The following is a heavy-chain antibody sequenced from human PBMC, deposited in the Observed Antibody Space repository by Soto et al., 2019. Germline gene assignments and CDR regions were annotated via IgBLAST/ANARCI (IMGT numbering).Heavy chain of an antibody. CDR2: ISGSEIST. J-gene: IGHJ4*02. Sequence: EVQLLESGGGLVQPGGSLRLSCAASAFTFSSYAMSWVRQSPGKGLEWVSGISGSEISTYYADSVKGRFSISRDNSKNTLYLQMDSLRAEDTAVYYCARDPGAITVAGNFDYWGQGTLVNVSS. V-gene: IGHV3-23*01. CDR3: ARDPGAITVAGNFDY. D-gene: IGHD6-19*01. CDR1: AFTFSSYA.